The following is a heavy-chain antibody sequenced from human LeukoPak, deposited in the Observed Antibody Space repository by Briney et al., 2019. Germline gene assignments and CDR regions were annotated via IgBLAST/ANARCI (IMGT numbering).Heavy chain of an antibody. V-gene: IGHV3-23*01. Sequence: GGSLRLSCAASGFTFSTYAMSWVRQAPGKGLEWVSAVRGSGSDTYYADSVKGRFPISRDNSKNTLYLQMNSLRAEDTAIYYCAKTSRANSAYDSPFDYWGQGTLVTVSS. CDR3: AKTSRANSAYDSPFDY. CDR2: VRGSGSDT. CDR1: GFTFSTYA. D-gene: IGHD5-12*01. J-gene: IGHJ4*02.